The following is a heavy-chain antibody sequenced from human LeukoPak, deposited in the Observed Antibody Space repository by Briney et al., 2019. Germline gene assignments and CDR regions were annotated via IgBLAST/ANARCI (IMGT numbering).Heavy chain of an antibody. CDR3: ARNSPRGLLDY. Sequence: PSETLSLTCTVSGGSISSSSYYWGWIRQPPGKGLEWIGSIYYSGSTYYNPSLKSRVTISVDTSKNQFSLKLSSVTAADTAVYYCARNSPRGLLDYWGQGTLVTVSS. CDR1: GGSISSSSYY. CDR2: IYYSGST. J-gene: IGHJ4*02. V-gene: IGHV4-39*01. D-gene: IGHD2-21*01.